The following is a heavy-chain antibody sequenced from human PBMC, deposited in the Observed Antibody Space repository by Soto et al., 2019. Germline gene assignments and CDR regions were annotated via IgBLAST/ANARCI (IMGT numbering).Heavy chain of an antibody. D-gene: IGHD2-15*01. CDR3: AKGGPIVVVVAATPNYYYGMDV. CDR1: GYSFTSYW. V-gene: IGHV5-10-1*01. CDR2: IDPSDSYT. Sequence: PGESLKISCKGSGYSFTSYWISWVHQMPGKGLEWMGRIDPSDSYTNYSPSFQGHVTISADKSISTAYLQWSSLKASDTAMYYCAKGGPIVVVVAATPNYYYGMDVWGQGTTVTVSS. J-gene: IGHJ6*02.